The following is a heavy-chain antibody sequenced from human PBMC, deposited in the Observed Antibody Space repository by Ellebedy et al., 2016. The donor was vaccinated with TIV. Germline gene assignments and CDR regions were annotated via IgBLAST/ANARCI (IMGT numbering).Heavy chain of an antibody. J-gene: IGHJ4*02. V-gene: IGHV3-33*01. CDR3: ASERSGYDFDY. CDR1: GFTFSIYG. Sequence: GESLKISCAASGFTFSIYGMHWVRQAPGKGLEWVAVLWYDGSREYYADSVKGRFTVSRDNSKNTLFLQMNSLRTEDTAVYYCASERSGYDFDYWGQGTLATVSA. CDR2: LWYDGSRE. D-gene: IGHD5-12*01.